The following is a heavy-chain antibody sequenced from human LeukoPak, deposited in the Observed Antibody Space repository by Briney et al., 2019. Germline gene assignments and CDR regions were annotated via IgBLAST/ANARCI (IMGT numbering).Heavy chain of an antibody. CDR2: ISSSSSYI. J-gene: IGHJ3*02. CDR3: ARDRIVGAKDAFDI. D-gene: IGHD1-26*01. Sequence: PGGSLRLSCAASGFTFSSYSMNWVRQAPGKGLEWVSSISSSSSYIYYADSVKGRFTISRDNAKNSLYLQMNSLRAEDTAVYYCARDRIVGAKDAFDIWGQGTTVTVSS. CDR1: GFTFSSYS. V-gene: IGHV3-21*01.